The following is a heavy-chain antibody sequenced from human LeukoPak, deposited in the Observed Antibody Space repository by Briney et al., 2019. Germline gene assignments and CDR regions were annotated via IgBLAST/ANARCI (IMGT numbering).Heavy chain of an antibody. CDR3: ARDRRGGNFFDY. J-gene: IGHJ4*02. CDR2: IFSGGST. D-gene: IGHD4-23*01. Sequence: PSQTLSLTCTVSGGSISSGGYYWSCLRQHPGKGLEWIGFIFSGGSTYYNTSPTSRVTMSVDTSKNQLSLKLSSVTAADTAVYYCARDRRGGNFFDYWGQGTLVSVSS. CDR1: GGSISSGGYY. V-gene: IGHV4-31*03.